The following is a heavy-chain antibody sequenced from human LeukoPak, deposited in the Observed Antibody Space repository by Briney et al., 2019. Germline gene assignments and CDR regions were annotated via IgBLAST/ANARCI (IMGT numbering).Heavy chain of an antibody. CDR3: ARGYKYGYYFDY. CDR1: GFTFSQSS. Sequence: GGSLRLSCAASGFTFSQSSVSWVRQAPGKGLEWLSYISTSSGTIHYADSVKGRFTISRDNAKNSLSLQMNSLRAEDTAVYFCARGYKYGYYFDYWGQGTLVTVSS. J-gene: IGHJ4*02. V-gene: IGHV3-48*04. CDR2: ISTSSGTI. D-gene: IGHD5-12*01.